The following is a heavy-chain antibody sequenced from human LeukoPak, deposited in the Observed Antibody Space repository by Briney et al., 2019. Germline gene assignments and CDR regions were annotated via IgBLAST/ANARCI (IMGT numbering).Heavy chain of an antibody. CDR3: ARNKTTTAAGTFDY. V-gene: IGHV4-39*01. D-gene: IGHD6-13*01. CDR1: GGSISSSTYY. CDR2: LYNSAST. Sequence: PSETLSLTCTVSGGSISSSTYYWGWIRQPPGKGLEWIGSLYNSASTHYNPSLKSRVTMAVDTSKNQFSLKLRSVTAADTAIYYCARNKTTTAAGTFDYWGQGTLVTVSS. J-gene: IGHJ4*02.